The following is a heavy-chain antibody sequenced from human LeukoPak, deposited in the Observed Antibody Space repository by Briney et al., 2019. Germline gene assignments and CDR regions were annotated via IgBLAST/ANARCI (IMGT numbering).Heavy chain of an antibody. CDR2: IKQDGSEK. V-gene: IGHV3-7*01. J-gene: IGHJ6*03. Sequence: PGGSLRLSCAASGFTFSSYSMNWVRQAPGKGLEWVANIKQDGSEKYYVDSVKGRFTISRDNAKNSLYLQMNSLRAEDTAVYYCATSAGYYDILTSYMDVWGKGTTVTVSS. CDR3: ATSAGYYDILTSYMDV. D-gene: IGHD3-9*01. CDR1: GFTFSSYS.